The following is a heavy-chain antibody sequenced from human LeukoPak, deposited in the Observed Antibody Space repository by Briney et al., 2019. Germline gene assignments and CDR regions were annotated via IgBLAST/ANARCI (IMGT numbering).Heavy chain of an antibody. J-gene: IGHJ5*02. CDR1: GYTFTNYY. D-gene: IGHD3-22*01. CDR2: INPSGGGT. Sequence: ASVKVSCKASGYTFTNYYMHWVRQAPGQGLEWMGIINPSGGGTTYAQKFQGRVSMTRDTSTSTFYMDLSSLRSEDAAVYYCARHPSNYYDSSGYFGCFDPWGQGTLVTVSS. CDR3: ARHPSNYYDSSGYFGCFDP. V-gene: IGHV1-46*01.